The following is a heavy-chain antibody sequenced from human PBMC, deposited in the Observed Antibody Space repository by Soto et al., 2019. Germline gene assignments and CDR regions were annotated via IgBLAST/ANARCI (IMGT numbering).Heavy chain of an antibody. CDR3: ATSLVTSRTRVDY. CDR1: GGSIYTGGFY. V-gene: IGHV4-31*03. J-gene: IGHJ4*02. Sequence: QVQLQESGPGLVKPSQTLSLTCTVSGGSIYTGGFYWSWIRQLPGKGLEWLGYIYYTGSTQYTPSLKSRLTISTDTSANPFSLRLTSVTAADTAVYYCATSLVTSRTRVDYWGQGTLVTVSS. CDR2: IYYTGST. D-gene: IGHD1-26*01.